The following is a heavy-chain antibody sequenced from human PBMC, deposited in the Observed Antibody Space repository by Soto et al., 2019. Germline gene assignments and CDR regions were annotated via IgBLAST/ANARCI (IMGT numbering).Heavy chain of an antibody. D-gene: IGHD6-13*01. CDR2: ISSSSSTI. V-gene: IGHV3-48*01. J-gene: IGHJ1*01. Sequence: EVQLVESGGGLVQPGGSLRLSCAASGFTVSSYSMNRVRQAPGKGLEWVSYISSSSSTIYYADSVKGRFTISRDNAKNSLYLQMNSLRAEDTAVYYCARDLGSSWYPEYFQHWGQGTLVTVSS. CDR1: GFTVSSYS. CDR3: ARDLGSSWYPEYFQH.